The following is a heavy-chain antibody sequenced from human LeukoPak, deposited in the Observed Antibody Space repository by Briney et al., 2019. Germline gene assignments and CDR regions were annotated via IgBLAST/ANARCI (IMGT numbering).Heavy chain of an antibody. CDR1: GYTFTSYY. CDR2: INPNSGDT. J-gene: IGHJ5*02. D-gene: IGHD4/OR15-4a*01. CDR3: ARGGPTYGSKYNWFDP. Sequence: ASVKVSCKASGYTFTSYYIHWVRQAPGQGLEWMGRINPNSGDTDYTQNFQGRVTMTRDTSISTASMELTRLTSDDTAVYYCARGGPTYGSKYNWFDPWGQGTLVTVSS. V-gene: IGHV1-2*06.